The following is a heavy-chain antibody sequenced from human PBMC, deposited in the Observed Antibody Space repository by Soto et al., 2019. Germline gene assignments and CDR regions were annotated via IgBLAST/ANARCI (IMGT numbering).Heavy chain of an antibody. CDR1: GFTFSGSA. V-gene: IGHV3-73*02. Sequence: EVQLVESGGGLVQPGGSLKVSCAASGFTFSGSAMHWVRQASGKGLEWVGRIRSKANSYATVYAVSVKGRFTISRDDSRNTAYLQMNSLKTEDTAVYYCGGVYDFWSGHLKGPDYWGQGTVVTVSS. J-gene: IGHJ4*02. CDR3: GGVYDFWSGHLKGPDY. CDR2: IRSKANSYAT. D-gene: IGHD3-3*01.